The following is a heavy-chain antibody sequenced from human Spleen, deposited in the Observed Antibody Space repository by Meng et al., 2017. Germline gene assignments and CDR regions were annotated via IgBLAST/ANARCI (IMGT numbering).Heavy chain of an antibody. J-gene: IGHJ1*01. CDR3: LRGSGGSV. CDR2: IPHRGSS. CDR1: GDSVSSAY. Sequence: QVHLQEAGPGLVKPSETLSLTCTVSGDSVSSAYWSWIRQPPGKGLEWIGEIPHRGSSAYNPSLKSRVSMSIDKSKNQFSLKLTSVTAADTAVYHCLRGSGGSVWGQGTLVPSPQ. V-gene: IGHV4-59*02. D-gene: IGHD3-10*01.